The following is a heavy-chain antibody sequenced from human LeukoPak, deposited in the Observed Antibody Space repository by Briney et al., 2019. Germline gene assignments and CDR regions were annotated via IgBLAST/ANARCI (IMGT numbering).Heavy chain of an antibody. D-gene: IGHD5-24*01. CDR1: GGSISSSSYY. CDR2: IYYSGST. Sequence: SETLSLTCTVSGGSISSSSYYWGWIRQPPGKGLEWIGSIYYSGSTYYNPSLKSRVTISVDTSKNQFSLKLSSVTAADTAVYYCARDKVATITDDAFDIWGQGTMVTVSS. CDR3: ARDKVATITDDAFDI. J-gene: IGHJ3*02. V-gene: IGHV4-39*07.